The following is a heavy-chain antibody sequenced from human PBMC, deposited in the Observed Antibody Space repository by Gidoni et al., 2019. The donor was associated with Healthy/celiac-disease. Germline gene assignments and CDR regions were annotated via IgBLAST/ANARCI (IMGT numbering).Heavy chain of an antibody. J-gene: IGHJ5*02. CDR2: ISSSSSTI. CDR1: GFTFSSYS. Sequence: EVQLVESGGGLVQPGGSLRLSCAASGFTFSSYSMTWVRQAPGKGLEWVSYISSSSSTIYYADSVKGRFTISRDNAKNSLYLQMNSLRDEDTAVYYCARMARWWELLGWFDPWGQGTLVTVSS. V-gene: IGHV3-48*02. CDR3: ARMARWWELLGWFDP. D-gene: IGHD1-26*01.